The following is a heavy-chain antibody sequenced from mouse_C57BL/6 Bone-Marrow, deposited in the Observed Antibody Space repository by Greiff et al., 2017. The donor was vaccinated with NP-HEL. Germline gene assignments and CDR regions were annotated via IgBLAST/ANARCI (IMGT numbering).Heavy chain of an antibody. Sequence: QVQLQQPGAELVMPGASVKLSCKASGYTFTSYWMHWVKQRPGRGLEWIGRIDPNSGGTKYNEKFKSKATLTVDKPSSTAYLQLSSLTSEDSAVYYGARGITTVVARGFAYWGQGTLVTVSA. CDR2: IDPNSGGT. V-gene: IGHV1-72*01. CDR3: ARGITTVVARGFAY. CDR1: GYTFTSYW. D-gene: IGHD1-1*01. J-gene: IGHJ3*01.